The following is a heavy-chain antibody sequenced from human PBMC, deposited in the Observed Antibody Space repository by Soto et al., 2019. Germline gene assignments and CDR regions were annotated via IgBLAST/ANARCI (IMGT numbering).Heavy chain of an antibody. CDR2: IWYDGSNK. J-gene: IGHJ4*02. Sequence: GGSLRLSWAPSGFTFSSYGMRWGRQAPGKGLEWVAVIWYDGSNKYYADSVKGRFTISRDNSKNTLYLQMNSLRAEDTAVYYCARDSGYNFDYWGQGTLVTVSS. V-gene: IGHV3-33*01. D-gene: IGHD5-12*01. CDR3: ARDSGYNFDY. CDR1: GFTFSSYG.